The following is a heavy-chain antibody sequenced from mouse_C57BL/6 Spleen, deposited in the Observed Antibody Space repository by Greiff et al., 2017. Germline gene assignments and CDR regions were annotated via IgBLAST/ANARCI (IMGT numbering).Heavy chain of an antibody. CDR1: GYTFTSYW. CDR3: AITRHKTDYFDY. CDR2: IDPSDSYT. D-gene: IGHD3-2*01. Sequence: VQLQQPVAELVMPGASVKLSCKASGYTFTSYWMHWVKQRPGQGLEWIGEIDPSDSYTNYNQKFKGKSTLTVDKSSSTAYMQLSSLTAEDSAVYYCAITRHKTDYFDYWGQGTTLTVSS. V-gene: IGHV1-69*01. J-gene: IGHJ2*01.